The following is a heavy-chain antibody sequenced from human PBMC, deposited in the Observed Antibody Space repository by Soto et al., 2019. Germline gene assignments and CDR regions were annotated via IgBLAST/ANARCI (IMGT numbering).Heavy chain of an antibody. J-gene: IGHJ4*02. CDR3: VRDRGYGTLDY. CDR1: GVSISSGGYY. Sequence: SETLSLTCAVSGVSISSGGYYWSWIRQQPGKGLEWIGYISNTGRAFYNTSLKSRVTMSVDRSKNQIFLNLRSVTAADTAVYYCVRDRGYGTLDYWGQGTLVTVSS. V-gene: IGHV4-30-2*01. CDR2: ISNTGRA. D-gene: IGHD5-18*01.